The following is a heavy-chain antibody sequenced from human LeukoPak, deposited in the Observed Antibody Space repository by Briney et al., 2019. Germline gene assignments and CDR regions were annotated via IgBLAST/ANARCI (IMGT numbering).Heavy chain of an antibody. CDR3: ARSGVRGNFDY. V-gene: IGHV1-3*01. D-gene: IGHD3-10*01. Sequence: ASVKVSCKASGYTFTSYAMHWVRQAPGQRLEWMGWINAGNGNTKYSQKFQGRVTITRDTSTSTAYMELRSLRSDDTAVYYCARSGVRGNFDYWGQGTLVTVSS. J-gene: IGHJ4*02. CDR1: GYTFTSYA. CDR2: INAGNGNT.